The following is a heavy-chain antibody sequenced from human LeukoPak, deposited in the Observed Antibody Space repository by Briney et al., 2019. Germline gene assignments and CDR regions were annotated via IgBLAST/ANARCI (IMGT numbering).Heavy chain of an antibody. D-gene: IGHD6-13*01. V-gene: IGHV4-34*01. CDR3: ARGQGSSWYHYYYYYGMDV. CDR1: GGSFSGYY. CDR2: INHSGST. Sequence: SETLSLTCAVYGGSFSGYYLSWIRQPPGKGLEWIGEINHSGSTNYNPSLKSRVTISVDTSKNQFSLKLSFVTAADTAVYYCARGQGSSWYHYYYYYGMDVWGQGTTVTVSS. J-gene: IGHJ6*02.